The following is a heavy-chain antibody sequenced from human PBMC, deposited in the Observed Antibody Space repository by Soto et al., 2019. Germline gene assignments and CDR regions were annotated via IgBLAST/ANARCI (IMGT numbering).Heavy chain of an antibody. V-gene: IGHV5-10-1*01. J-gene: IGHJ6*02. CDR2: IDPSDSYT. D-gene: IGHD4-17*01. CDR3: ARQPQLRAYYYYGMDV. Sequence: PGESLKISCKGSGYSFTSYWISWVRQMPGKGLEWMGRIDPSDSYTNYSPSFQGHVTISADKSISTAYLQWSSLKASDTAMYYCARQPQLRAYYYYGMDVWGQGTTVTVSS. CDR1: GYSFTSYW.